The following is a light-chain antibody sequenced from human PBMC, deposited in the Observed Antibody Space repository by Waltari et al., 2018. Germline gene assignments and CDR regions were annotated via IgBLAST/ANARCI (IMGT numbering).Light chain of an antibody. CDR1: SSDVGGYTY. V-gene: IGLV2-8*01. CDR3: SSYAGSNNVL. Sequence: QSALTQPPSASGSPGQSVTISCTGTSSDVGGYTYVSWYQQHPGKAPKLMIYDVSKRPSGVPDRFSGSKSGNTASLTVSGLQAEDEADYYCSSYAGSNNVLFGGGTKLTVL. CDR2: DVS. J-gene: IGLJ2*01.